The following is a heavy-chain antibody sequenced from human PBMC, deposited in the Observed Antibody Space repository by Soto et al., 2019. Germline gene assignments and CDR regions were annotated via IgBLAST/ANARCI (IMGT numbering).Heavy chain of an antibody. CDR3: ARGPGGYGYYYYYYGMDV. CDR2: INHSGST. J-gene: IGHJ6*02. V-gene: IGHV4-34*01. Sequence: SETLSLTCAVYGGSFNGYYWSWIRQPPGKGLEWIGEINHSGSTNYNPSLKSRVTISVDTSKNQFSLKLSSVTAADTAVYYCARGPGGYGYYYYYYGMDVWGQGTTVTVSS. CDR1: GGSFNGYY. D-gene: IGHD5-18*01.